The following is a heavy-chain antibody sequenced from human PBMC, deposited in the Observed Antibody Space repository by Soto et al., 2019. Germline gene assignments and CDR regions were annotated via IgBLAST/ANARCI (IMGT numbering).Heavy chain of an antibody. D-gene: IGHD1-1*01. CDR1: GFTFSSYG. J-gene: IGHJ4*01. Sequence: GGSLRLSCAASGFTFSSYGMHWVRQAPGKGLEWVAVIWYDGSNKYYADSVKGRFTISRDNSKNTLYLQMNSLRAEDKAVYYCEREVNEDRSPSTSPDYGGXATLVTV. CDR3: EREVNEDRSPSTSPDY. V-gene: IGHV3-33*01. CDR2: IWYDGSNK.